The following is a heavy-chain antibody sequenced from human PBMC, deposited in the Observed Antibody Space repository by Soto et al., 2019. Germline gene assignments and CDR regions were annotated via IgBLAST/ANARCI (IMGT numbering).Heavy chain of an antibody. Sequence: ASVKVSCKASGYTFTSYYMHWGRQAPEQGLEWMGIINPSGGSTSYAQKFQGRVTITRDMSTSTAYMELSSLRSEDTAVYYCAAGLRFLEWLEPPLHPWGQGTLVTVSS. CDR1: GYTFTSYY. CDR2: INPSGGST. V-gene: IGHV1-46*01. CDR3: AAGLRFLEWLEPPLHP. D-gene: IGHD3-3*01. J-gene: IGHJ5*02.